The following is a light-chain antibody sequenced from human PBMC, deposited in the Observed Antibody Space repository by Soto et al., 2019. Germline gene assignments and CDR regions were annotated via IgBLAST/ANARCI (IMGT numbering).Light chain of an antibody. CDR1: QSGSSN. V-gene: IGKV3-15*01. CDR3: QQYSNWPPMFT. J-gene: IGKJ2*01. Sequence: EIVMTQSPATLSVSPGERATLSCRASQSGSSNLAWYQQKPGQAPRLLIYGASTRAAGIPARFSGRGSGTEFTLNISSLQSEDSAVYYCQQYSNWPPMFTFGQGSKLEIK. CDR2: GAS.